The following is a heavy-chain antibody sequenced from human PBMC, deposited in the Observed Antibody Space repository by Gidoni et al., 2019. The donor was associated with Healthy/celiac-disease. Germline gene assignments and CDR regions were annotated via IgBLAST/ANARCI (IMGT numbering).Heavy chain of an antibody. CDR2: LNHNSGGT. J-gene: IGHJ6*02. V-gene: IGHV1-2*02. CDR1: GYTFTGSY. D-gene: IGHD4-17*01. CDR3: ARVRVDFFYGDYIPGMDV. Sequence: QVQLVQPGAEVKKPGASVQVSCKASGYTFTGSYMHWVRQAPGQGLEWMGWLNHNSGGTNDAQKFQGRVTMTRDTSISTAYMELSRLRSDDTAVYYCARVRVDFFYGDYIPGMDVWGQGTTVTVSS.